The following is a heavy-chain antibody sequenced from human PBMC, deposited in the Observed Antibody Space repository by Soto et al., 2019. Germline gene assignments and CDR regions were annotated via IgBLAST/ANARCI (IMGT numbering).Heavy chain of an antibody. D-gene: IGHD3-16*01. J-gene: IGHJ4*02. V-gene: IGHV3-30*18. CDR2: ISYDGSNK. CDR3: AKGIAGGGIDY. CDR1: GFTFSSYG. Sequence: QVQLVESGGGVVQPGRSLRLSCAASGFTFSSYGMHWVRQAPGKGLEWVAVISYDGSNKYYADSVKGRFTISRDNSKNTLYLQMNSLRAEDTAVYYCAKGIAGGGIDYWGQGTLVTVSS.